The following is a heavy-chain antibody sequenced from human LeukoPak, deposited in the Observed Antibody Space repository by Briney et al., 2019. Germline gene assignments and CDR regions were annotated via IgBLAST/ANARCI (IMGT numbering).Heavy chain of an antibody. V-gene: IGHV3-15*01. CDR2: IKSKTDGGTT. CDR1: GFTFSNAW. J-gene: IGHJ4*02. CDR3: TTRIPVAAPWDY. D-gene: IGHD6-19*01. Sequence: PGGSLRLSCAASGFTFSNAWMSWVRQAPGKGLEWVGRIKSKTDGGTTDYAAPVKGRFTISRDDSKNTLYLQMNSLKTEDTAVYYCTTRIPVAAPWDYWGQGTLVTVYS.